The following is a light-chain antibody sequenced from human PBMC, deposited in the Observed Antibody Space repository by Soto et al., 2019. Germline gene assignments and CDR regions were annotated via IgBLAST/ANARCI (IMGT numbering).Light chain of an antibody. CDR2: GVS. V-gene: IGKV3D-20*02. J-gene: IGKJ4*01. CDR3: QQRSKWPLT. Sequence: EIVLTQSPGTLSLSPGERATLSCRASQSVTSNALAWYQQKPGQAPRLLIYGVSSRATGIPDRFSGSGSGTDFTLTISSLEPEDFEVYYCQQRSKWPLTFGGGTKVDIK. CDR1: QSVTSNA.